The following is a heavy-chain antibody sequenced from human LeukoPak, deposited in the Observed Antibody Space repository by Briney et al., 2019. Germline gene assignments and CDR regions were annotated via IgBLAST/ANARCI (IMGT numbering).Heavy chain of an antibody. CDR1: GFSFSSYE. CDR2: ISGSGTTI. D-gene: IGHD1-26*01. CDR3: AREKPWSQWDDAFDI. V-gene: IGHV3-48*03. J-gene: IGHJ3*02. Sequence: GPSLRLSYAASGFSFSSYEMNSVRQPPRNGLESVSYISGSGTTIYYADSVTGRFTISSDNAKNSLYLQMNSLRAEDTAVYYCAREKPWSQWDDAFDIWGQGTMVTVSS.